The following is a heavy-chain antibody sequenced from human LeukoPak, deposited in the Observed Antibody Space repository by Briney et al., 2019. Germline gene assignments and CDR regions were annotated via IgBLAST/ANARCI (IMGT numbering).Heavy chain of an antibody. CDR1: GGTFSSYA. D-gene: IGHD2-2*01. CDR3: ARGYCSSTSCYLPWDY. V-gene: IGHV1-2*02. CDR2: INPNSGGT. J-gene: IGHJ4*02. Sequence: ASVKVSFKASGGTFSSYAISWVRQAPGQGLEWMGWINPNSGGTNYAQKFQGRVTMTRDTSISTAYMELSRLRSDDTAVYYCARGYCSSTSCYLPWDYWGQGTLATVSS.